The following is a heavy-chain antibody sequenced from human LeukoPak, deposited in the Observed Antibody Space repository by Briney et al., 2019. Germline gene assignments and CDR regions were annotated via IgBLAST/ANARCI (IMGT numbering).Heavy chain of an antibody. D-gene: IGHD6-19*01. J-gene: IGHJ4*02. CDR3: ARDRRSSGWYYFDY. Sequence: ASVKVSCKASGYTFTSYGISWVRQAPGQGLEWMGWISAYNGNTNYAQKLQGRVTMTTDTSTSTAYMELRGLRSDDTAVYYCARDRRSSGWYYFDYWGQGTLVTVSS. V-gene: IGHV1-18*01. CDR1: GYTFTSYG. CDR2: ISAYNGNT.